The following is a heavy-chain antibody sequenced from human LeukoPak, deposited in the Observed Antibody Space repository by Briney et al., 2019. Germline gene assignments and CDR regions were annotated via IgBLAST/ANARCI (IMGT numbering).Heavy chain of an antibody. V-gene: IGHV3-74*01. CDR1: GFTFSNYW. J-gene: IGHJ3*02. CDR2: INTDGSTT. Sequence: GGSLRLSCAASGFTFSNYWMHWVRQAPGRGLEWVSRINTDGSTTNYADSVKGRFTISRDNGKNTLYVQMNSLRLEDTAVYYCARGARERGFDIWGQGTMVTVSS. CDR3: ARGARERGFDI.